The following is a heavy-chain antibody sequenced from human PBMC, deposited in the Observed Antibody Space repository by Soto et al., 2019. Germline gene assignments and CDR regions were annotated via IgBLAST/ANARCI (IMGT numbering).Heavy chain of an antibody. CDR1: GFTFSSYS. V-gene: IGHV3-30*02. CDR3: AKTDNNRYSGSYLDY. CDR2: ISYNRSTK. D-gene: IGHD1-26*01. J-gene: IGHJ4*02. Sequence: GGSLRLSCAASGFTFSSYSMNWVRQAPGKGLEWVADISYNRSTKYYADSVKGRFTISRDNSKNTLYLQMNSLRAEDTAVYYCAKTDNNRYSGSYLDYWGQGTLVTVSS.